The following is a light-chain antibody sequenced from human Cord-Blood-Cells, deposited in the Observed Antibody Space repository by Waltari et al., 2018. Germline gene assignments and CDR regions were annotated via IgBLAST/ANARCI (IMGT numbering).Light chain of an antibody. CDR1: SSDVGGYNY. Sequence: QSALTQPRSVSGSPGQSVTISCTGTSSDVGGYNYVSWYQQHPGKAPKLMIYDVSKRPSVVPDRFSGSKSGNTASLTISGLQAEDEADYYCCSYAGSYHVFGTGTKVTVL. J-gene: IGLJ1*01. CDR2: DVS. V-gene: IGLV2-11*01. CDR3: CSYAGSYHV.